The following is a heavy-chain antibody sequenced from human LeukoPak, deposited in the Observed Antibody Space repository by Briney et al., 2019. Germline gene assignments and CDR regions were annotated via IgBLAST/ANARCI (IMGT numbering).Heavy chain of an antibody. Sequence: SETLSLTCTVSGVSISSYYRSWIRPPPGKGLEWVGSIYYSGSDNHNPSLDSPFTISVDTPKNHLSLTLSSGPAADTALYHCARVQVQYCSSTSCSETYWFDPWGQGTLVTVSS. CDR1: GVSISSYY. CDR2: IYYSGSD. V-gene: IGHV4-59*01. J-gene: IGHJ5*02. CDR3: ARVQVQYCSSTSCSETYWFDP. D-gene: IGHD2-2*01.